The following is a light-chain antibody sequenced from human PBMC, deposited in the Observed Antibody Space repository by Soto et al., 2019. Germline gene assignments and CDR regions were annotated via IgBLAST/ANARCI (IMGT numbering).Light chain of an antibody. V-gene: IGKV3D-20*01. CDR2: DAS. J-gene: IGKJ1*01. Sequence: EIVLPQSPATLSLSPGERATLSCGASQSVSSSYLAWYQQKPGLAPRPLIYDASGRATGIPDRFSGSGSGTVFTLTINILEPDDFAVYYCHQYGNSPQTFGQGTKV. CDR1: QSVSSSY. CDR3: HQYGNSPQT.